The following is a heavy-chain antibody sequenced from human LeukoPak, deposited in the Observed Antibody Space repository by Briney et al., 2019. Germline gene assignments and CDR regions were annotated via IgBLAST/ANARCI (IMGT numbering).Heavy chain of an antibody. CDR2: ISAYNGNT. CDR3: ARVGNSGSYSWFDP. V-gene: IGHV1-18*01. CDR1: GYTFSSYG. J-gene: IGHJ5*02. Sequence: ASVKVSCKAPGYTFSSYGISWVRQAPGQGLEWMGWISAYNGNTNYAQKLQGRVTMTTDTSTSTAYMELRSLRSDDTAVYYCARVGNSGSYSWFDPWGQGTLVTASS. D-gene: IGHD1-26*01.